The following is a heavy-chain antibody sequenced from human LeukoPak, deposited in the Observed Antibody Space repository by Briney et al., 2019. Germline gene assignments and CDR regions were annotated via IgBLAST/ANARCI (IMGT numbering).Heavy chain of an antibody. V-gene: IGHV4-59*12. CDR2: VHYSGST. D-gene: IGHD3-22*01. J-gene: IGHJ4*02. Sequence: SETLSLTCTVSGGSISGYYWNWIRQPPGKGLEWIGYVHYSGSTNYNPSLTSRVTMSVDTSKNQFSLKVSSVTTADTAVYYCARTRRGYLYYFDYWGQGTLVTVSS. CDR3: ARTRRGYLYYFDY. CDR1: GGSISGYY.